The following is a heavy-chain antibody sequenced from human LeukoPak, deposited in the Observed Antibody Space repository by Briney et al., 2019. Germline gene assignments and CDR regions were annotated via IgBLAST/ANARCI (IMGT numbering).Heavy chain of an antibody. D-gene: IGHD3-10*01. Sequence: SVKVSCKASGGTFSSYAISWVRQAPGQGLKWMGGIIPIFGTANYAQKFQGRVTMTRDTSISTAYMELSSLRSEDTAVYYCARGLYTMIRGVIIYWGQGTLVTVSS. CDR3: ARGLYTMIRGVIIY. J-gene: IGHJ4*02. V-gene: IGHV1-69*05. CDR1: GGTFSSYA. CDR2: IIPIFGTA.